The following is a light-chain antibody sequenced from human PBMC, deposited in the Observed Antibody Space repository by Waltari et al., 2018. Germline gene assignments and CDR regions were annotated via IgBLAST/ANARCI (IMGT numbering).Light chain of an antibody. CDR3: QQSHSAPLA. Sequence: DIQMTQSPSSLSASVGDRVTITCRASRAITNYVNRYQQRPGLAPKLLIYAASTLQGGVPTRFSGSGSGTDFTLTISSLQIEDFATYYCQQSHSAPLAFGGGTRLEI. CDR2: AAS. J-gene: IGKJ4*01. V-gene: IGKV1-39*01. CDR1: RAITNY.